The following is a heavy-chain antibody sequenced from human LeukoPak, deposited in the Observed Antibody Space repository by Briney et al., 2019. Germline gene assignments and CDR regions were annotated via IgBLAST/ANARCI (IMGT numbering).Heavy chain of an antibody. D-gene: IGHD5-12*01. CDR1: GGSISSSNW. Sequence: KPSETLSLTCAVSGGSISSSNWWSWVRQPPGKGLEWIGEIYHSGSTNYNPSLKSRVTISVDKSKNQFSLKLSSVTAADTAVYYCARTGGYSGYDPPDMDVWGKGTTVTISS. CDR2: IYHSGST. V-gene: IGHV4-4*02. CDR3: ARTGGYSGYDPPDMDV. J-gene: IGHJ6*04.